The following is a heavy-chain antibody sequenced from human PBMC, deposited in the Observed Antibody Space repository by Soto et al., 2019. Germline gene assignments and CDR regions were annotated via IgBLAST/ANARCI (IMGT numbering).Heavy chain of an antibody. J-gene: IGHJ4*02. D-gene: IGHD3-22*01. Sequence: EVPLVESGGGLVKPGGSLRLSCAASGFTFSSYSMNWVRQAPGKGLEWVSSISSSSSYIYYADSVKGRFTISRDNARNSLYLQMKSLRAEDTAVYYCARVWYYYDSSGYYEYWGQGTLVSVSS. CDR1: GFTFSSYS. CDR3: ARVWYYYDSSGYYEY. V-gene: IGHV3-21*01. CDR2: ISSSSSYI.